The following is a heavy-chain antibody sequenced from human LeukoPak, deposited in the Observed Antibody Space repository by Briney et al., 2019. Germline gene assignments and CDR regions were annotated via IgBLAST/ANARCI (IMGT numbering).Heavy chain of an antibody. V-gene: IGHV4-34*01. D-gene: IGHD2-2*01. CDR2: INHSGST. Sequence: SETLSLTCAVYGGPFSGYYWSWIRQPPGKGLEWIGEINHSGSTNYNPSLKSRVTISVDTSKNQFSLKLSSVTAADTAVYYCARIVPATAIGRPYYFDYWGQGTLVTVSS. CDR1: GGPFSGYY. J-gene: IGHJ4*02. CDR3: ARIVPATAIGRPYYFDY.